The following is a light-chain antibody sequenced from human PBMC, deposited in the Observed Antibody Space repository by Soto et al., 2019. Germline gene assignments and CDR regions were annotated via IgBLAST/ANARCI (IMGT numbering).Light chain of an antibody. CDR3: QQYGDSPT. CDR2: DAS. CDR1: QSISINY. Sequence: VSGRGSQSISINYVAWYQQKPGQAPRLLIYDASTRATGIPNRYSGSGSGTDFTLTISRLEPEDFAVFYCQQYGDSPTFGQGTKVDIK. J-gene: IGKJ1*01. V-gene: IGKV3-20*01.